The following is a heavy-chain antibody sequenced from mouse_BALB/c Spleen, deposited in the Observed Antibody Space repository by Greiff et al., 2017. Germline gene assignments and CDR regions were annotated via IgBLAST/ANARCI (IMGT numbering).Heavy chain of an antibody. D-gene: IGHD2-4*01. CDR1: GFTFSSYT. V-gene: IGHV5-9*03. Sequence: EVMLVESGGGLVKPGGSLKLSCAASGFTFSSYTMSWVRQTPEKRLEWVATISSGGGNTYYPDSVKGRFTISRDNAKNNLYLQMSSLRSEDTALYYCARFYDYAFDYWGQGTTLTVSS. CDR3: ARFYDYAFDY. J-gene: IGHJ2*01. CDR2: ISSGGGNT.